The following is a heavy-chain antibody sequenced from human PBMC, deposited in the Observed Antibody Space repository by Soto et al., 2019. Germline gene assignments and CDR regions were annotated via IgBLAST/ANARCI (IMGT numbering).Heavy chain of an antibody. V-gene: IGHV4-30-4*01. CDR2: IDYTGGT. CDR1: GASIIGGDYY. CDR3: ARVGYGDYGRGYYFDF. Sequence: SETLSLTCIVSGASIIGGDYYWIWRRQPPGKGPEWIGIIDYTGGTHYNPTLTGPVSMSVDTSANQFSLKVNFVTAADSAVYYCARVGYGDYGRGYYFDFWGPGILVTVSS. J-gene: IGHJ4*02. D-gene: IGHD4-17*01.